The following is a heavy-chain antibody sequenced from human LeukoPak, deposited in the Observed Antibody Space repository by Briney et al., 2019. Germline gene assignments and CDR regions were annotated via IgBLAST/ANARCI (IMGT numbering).Heavy chain of an antibody. CDR1: GFTFSNYW. CDR3: ARTISSSSTSCFLY. Sequence: GGSLRLSCAASGFTFSNYWMHWVRHAPGEGLVWVSRINSDGSSTTYADSVKGRFTISRDNAKNTLYLQMDSLRAEDTAVYYCARTISSSSTSCFLYWGQGTLVTVSS. V-gene: IGHV3-74*01. J-gene: IGHJ4*02. D-gene: IGHD2-2*01. CDR2: INSDGSST.